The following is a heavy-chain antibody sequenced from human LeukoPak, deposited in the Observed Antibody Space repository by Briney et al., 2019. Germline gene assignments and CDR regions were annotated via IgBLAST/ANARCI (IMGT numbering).Heavy chain of an antibody. CDR3: ARHYGP. Sequence: SETLSLTCTVSGGSISGSSYYWGWIRQPPGKGLEWIGSNSGSTYYNPSLKSRVTISVDTSKNQFSLRLNSVTATDTAVYYCARHYGPWGQGTLVTVSS. V-gene: IGHV4-39*01. D-gene: IGHD3-10*01. CDR2: NSGST. J-gene: IGHJ4*02. CDR1: GGSISGSSYY.